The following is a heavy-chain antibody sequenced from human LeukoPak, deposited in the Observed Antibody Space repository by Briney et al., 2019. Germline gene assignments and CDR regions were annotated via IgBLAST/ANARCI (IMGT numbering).Heavy chain of an antibody. CDR3: ASGGSYYGYFDY. CDR2: ISSSSSYI. J-gene: IGHJ4*02. V-gene: IGHV3-21*01. Sequence: PGGSLRLSCAASGFTFSSYSMNWVRQAPGKGLEWVSSISSSSSYIYYAVSVKGRFTISRDNAKNSLYLQMNSLRAEDTAVYYCASGGSYYGYFDYWGQGTLVTVSS. CDR1: GFTFSSYS. D-gene: IGHD1-26*01.